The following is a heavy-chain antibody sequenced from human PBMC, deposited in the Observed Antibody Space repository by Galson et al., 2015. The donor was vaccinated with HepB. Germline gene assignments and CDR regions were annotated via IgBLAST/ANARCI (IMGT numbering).Heavy chain of an antibody. J-gene: IGHJ4*02. Sequence: SLRLSCAASGFTFNYHWMSWVRQAPGKGLEWVAKIKQDGSEKYYVDSVKGRFTISRDNAKNSLYLQMNSLRAEDTAVYYCARETYYYAAGDWGQGTLVTVSS. CDR3: ARETYYYAAGD. D-gene: IGHD3-10*01. V-gene: IGHV3-7*01. CDR2: IKQDGSEK. CDR1: GFTFNYHW.